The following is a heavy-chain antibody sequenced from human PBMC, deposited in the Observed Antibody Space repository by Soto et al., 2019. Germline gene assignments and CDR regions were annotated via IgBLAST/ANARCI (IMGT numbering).Heavy chain of an antibody. D-gene: IGHD3-3*01. CDR2: INPSGGST. CDR3: ARAIWRGYSWGYY. Sequence: QVQLVQSGAEVKKPGASVKVSCKASGYTFTSYYMHWVRQAPGQGLEWMGIINPSGGSTSYAPKFQGRVTMTRDPSTSTVYMALSSLTSEDTAVYCCARAIWRGYSWGYYGGQGTLVTVSS. CDR1: GYTFTSYY. V-gene: IGHV1-46*03. J-gene: IGHJ4*02.